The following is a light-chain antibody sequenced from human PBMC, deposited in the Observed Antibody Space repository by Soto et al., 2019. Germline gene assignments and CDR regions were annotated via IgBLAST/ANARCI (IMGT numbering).Light chain of an antibody. CDR3: QQRSNWPST. Sequence: EIVLTQSPATLSLSPGERAALSCRASQSVSSYLAWYQQKPGQAPRLLIYDASKSAPDIPARFTGSGSGTDFTLTISSLEPEDFAVYFCQQRSNWPSTFGGGTKVEI. CDR2: DAS. CDR1: QSVSSY. J-gene: IGKJ4*01. V-gene: IGKV3-11*01.